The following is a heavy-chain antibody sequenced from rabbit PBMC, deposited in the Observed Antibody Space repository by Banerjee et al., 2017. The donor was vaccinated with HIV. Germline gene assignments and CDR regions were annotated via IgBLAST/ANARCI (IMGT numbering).Heavy chain of an antibody. D-gene: IGHD1-1*01. CDR2: IDPVFGST. Sequence: QLKESGGGLVQPGGSLKLSCKASGFDFSSYYMSWVRQAPGKGLEWIGYIDPVFGSTYYASWVNGRFTISSHNAKNTLYLQLNSLTAADTATYFCGRGSSGYYGTNLWGPGTLVTVS. CDR1: GFDFSSYY. CDR3: GRGSSGYYGTNL. J-gene: IGHJ4*01. V-gene: IGHV1S7*01.